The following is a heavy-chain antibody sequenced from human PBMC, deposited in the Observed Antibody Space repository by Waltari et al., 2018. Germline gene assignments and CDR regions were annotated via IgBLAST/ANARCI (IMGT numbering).Heavy chain of an antibody. CDR2: ISSSSSTI. CDR1: GFTFSSYS. J-gene: IGHJ4*02. Sequence: EVQLVESGGGLVQPGGSLRLSCAASGFTFSSYSMNWVSQAPGKGLEWVSYISSSSSTIYYADSVKGRFTISRDNAKNSLYLQMNSLRAEDTAVYYCASIYYYGSGSSQAPDYWGQGTLVTVSS. V-gene: IGHV3-48*01. CDR3: ASIYYYGSGSSQAPDY. D-gene: IGHD3-10*01.